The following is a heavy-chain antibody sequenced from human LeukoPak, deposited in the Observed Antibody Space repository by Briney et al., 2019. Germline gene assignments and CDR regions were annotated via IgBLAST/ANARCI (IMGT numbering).Heavy chain of an antibody. CDR2: ISGSGGTT. J-gene: IGHJ4*02. Sequence: GGSLRLSCAASGFTFSSYSMSWVRQAPGKGLEWVSAISGSGGTTIYADSVKGRFTFSRDNSKNTLYLQMNSLRAEDTAVYYCAKGSRDGNSYDYWGRGTLVSVSS. CDR3: AKGSRDGNSYDY. CDR1: GFTFSSYS. D-gene: IGHD5-24*01. V-gene: IGHV3-23*01.